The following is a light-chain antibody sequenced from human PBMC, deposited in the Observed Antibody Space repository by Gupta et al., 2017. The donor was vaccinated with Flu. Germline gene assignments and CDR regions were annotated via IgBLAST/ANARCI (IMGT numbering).Light chain of an antibody. CDR2: GAY. CDR1: QSVSSN. V-gene: IGKV3-15*01. Sequence: DIVMTQSPATLSVSPGEKATLSCRASQSVSSNLAWYQQKPGQAPRLLSYGAYTRATGIPARFSGSGSGTEFTLTISSLQSEDFAVYYCQQYKNWWTFGQGTKVEIK. J-gene: IGKJ1*01. CDR3: QQYKNWWT.